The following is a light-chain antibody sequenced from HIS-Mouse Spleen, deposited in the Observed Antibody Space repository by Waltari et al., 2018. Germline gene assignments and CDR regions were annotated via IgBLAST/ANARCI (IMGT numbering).Light chain of an antibody. CDR3: QAWDSSKGV. Sequence: SYELTQPPSVSVSPGQTASIPCSGDDLGAKYDCWYQPKPGQSPVLVIYQDSKRPSGIPERFSGSNSGNTATLTISGTQAMDEADYYCQAWDSSKGVFGGGTKLTVL. CDR2: QDS. J-gene: IGLJ2*01. V-gene: IGLV3-1*01. CDR1: DLGAKY.